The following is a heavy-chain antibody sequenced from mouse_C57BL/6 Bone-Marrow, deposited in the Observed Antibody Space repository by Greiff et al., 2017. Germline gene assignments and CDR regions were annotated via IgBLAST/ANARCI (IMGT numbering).Heavy chain of an antibody. CDR3: GRQGQCWYFDF. CDR1: GFTFSSYG. Sequence: EVQGVESGGDLVKPGGSLKLSCAASGFTFSSYGMSWVRQTPDKRLEWVATISSGGSYTYYPDSVKGRSTISRDNATNTLYLQMSSLKSEDPAVYYCGRQGQCWYFDFWGTGTTVTVSS. CDR2: ISSGGSYT. J-gene: IGHJ1*03. V-gene: IGHV5-6*01.